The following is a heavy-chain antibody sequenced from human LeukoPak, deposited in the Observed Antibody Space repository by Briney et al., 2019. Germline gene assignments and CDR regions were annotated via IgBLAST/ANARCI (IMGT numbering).Heavy chain of an antibody. CDR3: ARLVAATGNFDY. Sequence: SETLSLTCAVSGGSLTGYFWTWIRQPPGKGLEWIGYIYHSGSTYYNPSLKSRVTMSVDRSKNQFSLKLSSVTAADTAVYYCARLVAATGNFDYWGQGTLVTVSS. J-gene: IGHJ4*02. CDR2: IYHSGST. D-gene: IGHD6-13*01. V-gene: IGHV4-30-2*01. CDR1: GGSLTGYF.